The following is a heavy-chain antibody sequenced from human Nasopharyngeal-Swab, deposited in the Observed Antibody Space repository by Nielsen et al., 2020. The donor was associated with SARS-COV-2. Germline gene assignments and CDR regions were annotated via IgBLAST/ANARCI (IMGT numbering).Heavy chain of an antibody. CDR2: ISYDGSNK. CDR1: GFTFSSYA. J-gene: IGHJ4*02. V-gene: IGHV3-30-3*01. CDR3: AREKSIDEVRVTAMPYYFDY. Sequence: GESLKISCAASGFTFSSYATHWVRQAPGKGLEWVAVISYDGSNKYYADSVKGRFTISRDNSKNTLYLQMNSLRAEDTAVYYCAREKSIDEVRVTAMPYYFDYWGQGTLVTVSS. D-gene: IGHD2-21*02.